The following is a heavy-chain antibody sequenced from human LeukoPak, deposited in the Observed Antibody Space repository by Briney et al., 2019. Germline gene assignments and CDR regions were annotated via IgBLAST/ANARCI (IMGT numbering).Heavy chain of an antibody. CDR2: INPNSGGT. D-gene: IGHD3-3*01. CDR1: GYTFTGYH. CDR3: ARSLPEISYYDFWSGYWCFDY. V-gene: IGHV1-2*06. Sequence: ASVKVSCKASGYTFTGYHMHWVRQAPGQGLEWMGRINPNSGGTNYAQKFQGRVTMTRDKSISTAYMELSRLRSDDTAVYYCARSLPEISYYDFWSGYWCFDYWGQGTLVTVSS. J-gene: IGHJ4*02.